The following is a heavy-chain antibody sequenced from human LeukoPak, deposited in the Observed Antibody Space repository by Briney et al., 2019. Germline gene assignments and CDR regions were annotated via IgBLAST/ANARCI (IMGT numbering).Heavy chain of an antibody. CDR1: GFTFSSYA. J-gene: IGHJ2*01. CDR2: MSYDGSNK. CDR3: ARDVGATTVGWYFDL. D-gene: IGHD1-26*01. V-gene: IGHV3-30-3*01. Sequence: PGGSLRLSCAASGFTFSSYAMHWVRQAPGKGLEWVAVMSYDGSNKYYADSVKGRFTISRDNAKNSLYLQMNSLRAEDTAIYYCARDVGATTVGWYFDLWGRGTLVPVSS.